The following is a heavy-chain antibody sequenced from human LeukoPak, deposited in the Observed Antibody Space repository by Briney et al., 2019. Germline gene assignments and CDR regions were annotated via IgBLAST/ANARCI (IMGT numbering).Heavy chain of an antibody. V-gene: IGHV4-59*01. CDR1: GGSISSYY. J-gene: IGHJ4*02. Sequence: SETLSLTCTVSGGSISSYYWSWIRQPPGKGLEWIGYIYSSGSTNYNPSLKSRVTISVDTSKNQFSLKLSSVTAADTAVYYCARVSGSWYYYWGQGTLVTVSS. CDR3: ARVSGSWYYY. CDR2: IYSSGST. D-gene: IGHD6-13*01.